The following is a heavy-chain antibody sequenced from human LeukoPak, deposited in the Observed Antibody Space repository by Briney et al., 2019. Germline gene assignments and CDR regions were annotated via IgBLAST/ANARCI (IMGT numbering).Heavy chain of an antibody. CDR2: INHSGST. D-gene: IGHD3-10*01. CDR3: ARHYYGSGTDH. Sequence: GSLRLSCAASGFTFSSYAMHWIRQPPGKGLEWIGEINHSGSTNYNPSLKSRVTISVDTSKNQFSLKLSSVTAADTAVYYCARHYYGSGTDHWGQGTLVTVSS. J-gene: IGHJ4*02. CDR1: GFTFSSYA. V-gene: IGHV4-34*01.